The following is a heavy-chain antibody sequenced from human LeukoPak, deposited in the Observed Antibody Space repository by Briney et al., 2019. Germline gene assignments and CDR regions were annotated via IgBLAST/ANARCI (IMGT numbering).Heavy chain of an antibody. CDR3: ARDFWP. J-gene: IGHJ5*02. D-gene: IGHD3-3*01. V-gene: IGHV4-61*02. Sequence: SQTMSLTWFLSGGSMNSGGDYWTWIRQPAGKQLEWIGLFYTGGSTNYNPSLKTRVTISIDTSKNQCCLTLTSLTAPDTTADYCARDFWPWGQGTPVTVSS. CDR1: GGSMNSGGDY. CDR2: FYTGGST.